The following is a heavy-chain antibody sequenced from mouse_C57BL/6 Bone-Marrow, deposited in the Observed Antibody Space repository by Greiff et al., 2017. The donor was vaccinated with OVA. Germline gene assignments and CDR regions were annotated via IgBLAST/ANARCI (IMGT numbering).Heavy chain of an antibody. CDR2: IDPSDSYT. CDR1: GYTFTSYW. V-gene: IGHV1-69*01. CDR3: ARSEILDY. Sequence: VQLQQPGAELVMPGASVKLSCKASGYTFTSYWMHWVKQRPGQGLEWIGEIDPSDSYTNYNQKFKGKSTLTVDKSSSPAYMQLSSLTSEDSAVYYCARSEILDYWGQGTTLTVSS. J-gene: IGHJ2*01.